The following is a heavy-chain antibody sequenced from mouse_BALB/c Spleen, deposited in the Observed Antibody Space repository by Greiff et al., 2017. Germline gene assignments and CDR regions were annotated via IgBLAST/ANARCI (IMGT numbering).Heavy chain of an antibody. CDR1: GDSITSGY. CDR2: ISYSGST. CDR3: ARYYYYGSSYYWYFDV. J-gene: IGHJ1*01. D-gene: IGHD1-1*01. Sequence: EVKLVESGPSLVKPSQTLSLTCSVTGDSITSGYWNWIRKFPGNKLEYMGYISYSGSTYYNPSLKSRISITRDTSKNQYYLQLNSVTTEDTATYYCARYYYYGSSYYWYFDVWGAGTTVTVPS. V-gene: IGHV3-8*02.